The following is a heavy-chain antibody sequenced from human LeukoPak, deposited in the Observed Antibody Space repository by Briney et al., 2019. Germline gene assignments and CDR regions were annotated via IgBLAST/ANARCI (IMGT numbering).Heavy chain of an antibody. Sequence: PSETLSLTCTVSGGSISSHYWSWIRQPPGKGLEWIGYIYYSGSTNYNPSLKSRVTISVDTSKNQFSLELSSVTAADTAVYYCARDSGCSGAGCYPYYYGVDVWGQGTTVTVS. CDR1: GGSISSHY. D-gene: IGHD2-15*01. J-gene: IGHJ6*02. CDR2: IYYSGST. CDR3: ARDSGCSGAGCYPYYYGVDV. V-gene: IGHV4-59*11.